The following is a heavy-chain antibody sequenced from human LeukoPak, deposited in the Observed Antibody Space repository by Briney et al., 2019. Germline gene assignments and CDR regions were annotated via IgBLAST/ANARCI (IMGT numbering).Heavy chain of an antibody. CDR1: GYTFTDHG. V-gene: IGHV1-18*01. D-gene: IGHD6-19*01. CDR2: ISAYNGNT. J-gene: IGHJ4*02. CDR3: ARDLSRVAVAGTYFDY. Sequence: ASVKVSCKASGYTFTDHGITWVRQARGQGLEWMGWISAYNGNTNYAQKLQGRVTMTTDTSTSTAYMELRSLRSDDTAVYYCARDLSRVAVAGTYFDYWGQGTLVTVSS.